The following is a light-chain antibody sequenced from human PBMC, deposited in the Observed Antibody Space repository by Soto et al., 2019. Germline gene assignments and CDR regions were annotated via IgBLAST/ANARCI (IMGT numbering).Light chain of an antibody. J-gene: IGLJ3*02. CDR3: QAWDSSPHVM. CDR2: QDT. Sequence: SYELTQPPSVSVSPGQTASITCSGDKLGDKYACWYQQKPGQSPVLVIYQDTKRPSGIPERFSGSNSGNTATLTISGTQAMDEADYYCQAWDSSPHVMFGGGTKLTVL. V-gene: IGLV3-1*01. CDR1: KLGDKY.